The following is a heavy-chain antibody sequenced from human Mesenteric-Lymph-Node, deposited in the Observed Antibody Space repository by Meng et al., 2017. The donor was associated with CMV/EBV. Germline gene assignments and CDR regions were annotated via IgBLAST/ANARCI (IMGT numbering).Heavy chain of an antibody. CDR2: IYYSGRT. Sequence: SGGSISSADHYWSWIRQPPGKGLEWIGYIYYSGRTYYNPSLESRVTISVDTSKNQFSLKLNSVTAADTAVYYCVRDSVRTPGWVDPWGQGTLVTVSS. D-gene: IGHD3-10*01. CDR3: VRDSVRTPGWVDP. CDR1: GGSISSADHY. V-gene: IGHV4-30-4*08. J-gene: IGHJ5*02.